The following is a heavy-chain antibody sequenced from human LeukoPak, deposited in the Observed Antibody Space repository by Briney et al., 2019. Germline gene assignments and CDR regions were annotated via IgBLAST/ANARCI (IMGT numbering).Heavy chain of an antibody. V-gene: IGHV3-73*01. CDR1: GFTFSGSA. D-gene: IGHD1-26*01. J-gene: IGHJ5*02. Sequence: GGSLKLSCAASGFTFSGSAIHWVRQSSGKGLEWVGQIDKKDKGYATATAYAASVKGRFTISRDDSINTAYLQMKSLKTEDTALYYCTRDSGTYNWFDPWGQGALVTVSS. CDR3: TRDSGTYNWFDP. CDR2: IDKKDKGYATAT.